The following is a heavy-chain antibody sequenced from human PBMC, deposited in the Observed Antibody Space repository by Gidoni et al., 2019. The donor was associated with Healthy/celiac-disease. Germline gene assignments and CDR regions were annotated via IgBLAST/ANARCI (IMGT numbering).Heavy chain of an antibody. D-gene: IGHD3-22*01. CDR2: IRWNICIL. J-gene: IGHJ3*02. Sequence: EVQQVESGGGLVQPGRSLRLSCAAAGFTVEDYAMHWVRQAPGKGLECVSGIRWNICILCYSDSVKCRFTLSRDNAKNSLYLQMTILRAEDTALYYCAKDSSGYLVGGAFDIWGQGTIVTVSS. CDR3: AKDSSGYLVGGAFDI. V-gene: IGHV3-9*01. CDR1: GFTVEDYA.